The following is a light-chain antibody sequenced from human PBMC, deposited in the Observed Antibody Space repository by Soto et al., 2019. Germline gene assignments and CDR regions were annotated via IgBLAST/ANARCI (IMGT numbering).Light chain of an antibody. V-gene: IGLV2-14*01. CDR2: ETS. J-gene: IGLJ3*02. CDR3: SSYTATGTL. CDR1: NSDFGGYNF. Sequence: QSALTQPASVSGSPGQSITISCTGPNSDFGGYNFVSWYQQHPGKVPNLIIYETSNRPSGVSHRFSASKSGNTASLTISGLQPEDEADYYCSSYTATGTLFGGGTKLTVL.